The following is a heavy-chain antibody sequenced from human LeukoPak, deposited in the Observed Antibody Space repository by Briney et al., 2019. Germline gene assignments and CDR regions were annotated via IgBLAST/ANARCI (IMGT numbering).Heavy chain of an antibody. CDR1: GFTFNIYA. V-gene: IGHV3-23*01. Sequence: PGGSLRLSCAASGFTFNIYAMSWVRQAPGKGLAWVSGLNEDGGYTYYADSVKGRFTISRDNSKNTLSLQMNSLRAEDTAVYYCAKGIELWLTYFDHWGQGTLVTASS. D-gene: IGHD5-18*01. CDR3: AKGIELWLTYFDH. J-gene: IGHJ4*02. CDR2: LNEDGGYT.